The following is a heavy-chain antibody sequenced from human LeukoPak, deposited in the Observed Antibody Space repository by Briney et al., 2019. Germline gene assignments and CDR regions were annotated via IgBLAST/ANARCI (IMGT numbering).Heavy chain of an antibody. CDR3: ARAPKSCSSSRCYAGAVDY. D-gene: IGHD2-2*01. J-gene: IGHJ4*02. V-gene: IGHV3-30-3*01. CDR1: GFTFTSYA. Sequence: PGGSLRLSCAASGFTFTSYAMHWVRQAPGRGLEWVAIISYEGSKQYYADSVKGRFTISRDDSKSTLFLQMNSLRPEDTAVYYCARAPKSCSSSRCYAGAVDYWGQGTLVTVSS. CDR2: ISYEGSKQ.